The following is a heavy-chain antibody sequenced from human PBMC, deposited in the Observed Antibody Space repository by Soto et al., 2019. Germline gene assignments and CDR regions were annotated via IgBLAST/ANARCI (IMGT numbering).Heavy chain of an antibody. J-gene: IGHJ2*01. CDR2: ISYDGSNK. D-gene: IGHD4-17*01. Sequence: GGSLRLSCAASGFTFSSYGMHWVRQAPGKGLEWVAVISYDGSNKYYADSVKGRFTISRDNSKNTLYLQMNSLRAEDTAVYYCAKDGSTVITYWYFDLWGRGTLVTVSS. CDR1: GFTFSSYG. CDR3: AKDGSTVITYWYFDL. V-gene: IGHV3-30*18.